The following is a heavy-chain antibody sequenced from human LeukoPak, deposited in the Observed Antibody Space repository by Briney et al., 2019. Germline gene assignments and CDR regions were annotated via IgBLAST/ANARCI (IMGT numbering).Heavy chain of an antibody. CDR1: GGSISSYY. V-gene: IGHV4-59*01. Sequence: KPSETLSLTCTDSGGSISSYYWSWIRQPPGKGLEWIGYIYYSGSTNYNPSLKSRVTISVDTSKNQFSLKLSSVTAADTAVYYCARLYGNWFDPWGQGTLVTVSS. CDR3: ARLYGNWFDP. J-gene: IGHJ5*02. D-gene: IGHD2-8*01. CDR2: IYYSGST.